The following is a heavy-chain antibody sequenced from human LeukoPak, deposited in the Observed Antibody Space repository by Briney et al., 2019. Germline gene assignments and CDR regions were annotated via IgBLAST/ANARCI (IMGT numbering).Heavy chain of an antibody. CDR3: ARGEWFGESPFDY. CDR2: IYYSGNT. CDR1: GGSISSYY. V-gene: IGHV4-59*01. J-gene: IGHJ4*02. D-gene: IGHD3-10*01. Sequence: PSETLSLTCTVSGGSISSYYWNWIRQPPGKGLEWLGHIYYSGNTNYNPSLKSRVTISVDTSKNRFSLKLSSVTAADTAVYYCARGEWFGESPFDYWGQATLVTVSS.